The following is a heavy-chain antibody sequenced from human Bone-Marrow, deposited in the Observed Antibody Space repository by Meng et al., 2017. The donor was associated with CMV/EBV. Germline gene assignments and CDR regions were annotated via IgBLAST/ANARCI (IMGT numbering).Heavy chain of an antibody. CDR1: GFTVSSNE. J-gene: IGHJ6*02. Sequence: GESLKISCAASGFTVSSNEMSWVRQAPGKGLEWVSSISGGSTYYADSRKGRFTISRDNSKNTLYLQMNSLRAEDTAVYYCAKDYYSNYNPYYYYYGMDVWGQGTTVTFYS. CDR3: AKDYYSNYNPYYYYYGMDV. CDR2: ISGGST. D-gene: IGHD4-11*01. V-gene: IGHV3-38-3*01.